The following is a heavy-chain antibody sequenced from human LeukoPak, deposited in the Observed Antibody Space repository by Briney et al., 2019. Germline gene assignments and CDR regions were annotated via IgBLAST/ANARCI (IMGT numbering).Heavy chain of an antibody. CDR1: GYTFTSYD. D-gene: IGHD6-13*01. Sequence: ASLKVSCKPSGYTFTSYDINWVRQATGQGLEWMGWMNPNSGNTGYAQKFQGRVTMTRNTSVSTAYMELSSLRSEDTAVYYCAVQLSSWYFDYYGMDVWGQGTTVTVSS. J-gene: IGHJ6*02. V-gene: IGHV1-8*01. CDR2: MNPNSGNT. CDR3: AVQLSSWYFDYYGMDV.